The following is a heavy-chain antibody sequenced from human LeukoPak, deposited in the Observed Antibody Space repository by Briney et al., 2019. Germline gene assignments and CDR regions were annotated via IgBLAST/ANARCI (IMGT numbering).Heavy chain of an antibody. V-gene: IGHV4-30-2*01. D-gene: IGHD1-26*01. Sequence: PSETLSLTCAVSGGSISYSGYSWTWIRQPPGKGLEWISYIYHSGSAYYNPSLNSRVTISVDRSKNQFSLKLSSVTAADTAVYYCARVRIVGALKENWFDPWGQGTLVTVSS. CDR2: IYHSGSA. CDR1: GGSISYSGYS. J-gene: IGHJ5*02. CDR3: ARVRIVGALKENWFDP.